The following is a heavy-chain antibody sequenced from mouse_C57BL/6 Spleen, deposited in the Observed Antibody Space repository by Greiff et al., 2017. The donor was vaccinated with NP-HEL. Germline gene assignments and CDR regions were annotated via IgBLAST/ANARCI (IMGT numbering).Heavy chain of an antibody. V-gene: IGHV2-9-1*01. J-gene: IGHJ4*01. Sequence: QVQLQESGPGLVAPSQSLSITCTVSGFSLTSYAISWVRQPPGKGLEWLGVIWTGGGTNYNSALKSRLSISKDNSKSQVFLKMNSLQTDDTARYYCARQKGEFTANAMDYWGQGTSVTVSS. CDR3: ARQKGEFTANAMDY. D-gene: IGHD3-1*01. CDR2: IWTGGGT. CDR1: GFSLTSYA.